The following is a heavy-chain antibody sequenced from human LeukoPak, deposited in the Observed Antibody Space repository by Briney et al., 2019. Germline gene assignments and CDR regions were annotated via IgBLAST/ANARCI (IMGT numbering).Heavy chain of an antibody. J-gene: IGHJ4*02. D-gene: IGHD6-6*01. CDR3: ARGYSSSSWSLFDY. V-gene: IGHV3-53*01. CDR1: GFTIGSKY. CDR2: IYSDGNT. Sequence: GGSLRLSCAASGFTIGSKYMNWVRQAPGKGLEWVSVIYSDGNTYYADSVKGRFTISRDNSKNTLYLQMNSLRAEDTAVYYCARGYSSSSWSLFDYWGQGTLVTVSS.